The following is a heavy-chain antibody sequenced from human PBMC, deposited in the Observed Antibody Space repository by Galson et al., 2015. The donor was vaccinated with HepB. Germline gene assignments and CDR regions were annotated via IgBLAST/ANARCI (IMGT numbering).Heavy chain of an antibody. CDR2: VSDDGSNK. V-gene: IGHV3-30-3*01. D-gene: IGHD3-22*01. CDR3: ARDQAGLYDNSGSYFDY. J-gene: IGHJ4*02. CDR1: GFTFSTYT. Sequence: SLRLSCAASGFTFSTYTLHWVRQAPGEGLEWVAVVSDDGSNKFYADSVQGRFTISRDNSKNTLYLQMSRLRAEDTAVYYCARDQAGLYDNSGSYFDYWGQGTLVTVSS.